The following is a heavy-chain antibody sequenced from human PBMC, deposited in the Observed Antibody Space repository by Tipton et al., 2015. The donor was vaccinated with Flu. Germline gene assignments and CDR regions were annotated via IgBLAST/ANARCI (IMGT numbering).Heavy chain of an antibody. V-gene: IGHV4-4*09. J-gene: IGHJ5*01. D-gene: IGHD4-11*01. CDR3: ARRDYSNYVSDPKNWFDS. CDR1: GGSISSFY. CDR2: IYNNQYT. Sequence: TLSLTCTVSGGSISSFYWNWIRQPPGKGLEWIGYIYNNQYTKYNPSLQSRVTISVDTSKKQFSLQLRSVTAADTAVYYCARRDYSNYVSDPKNWFDSWGQGTLVTVSS.